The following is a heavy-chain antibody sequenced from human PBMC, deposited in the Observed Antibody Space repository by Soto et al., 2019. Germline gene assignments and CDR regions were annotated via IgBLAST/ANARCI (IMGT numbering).Heavy chain of an antibody. CDR1: GFTFSSYG. J-gene: IGHJ6*02. V-gene: IGHV3-33*01. D-gene: IGHD6-6*01. CDR3: ARGRPTGLFYYYYGMDV. CDR2: IWYDGSNK. Sequence: QVQLVESGGGVVQPGRSLRLSCAASGFTFSSYGMHWVRQAPGKGLEWVAVIWYDGSNKYYADSVKGRFTISRDNSKNTLYLQMNSLRAEDTAVYYCARGRPTGLFYYYYGMDVWGQGTTVTVSS.